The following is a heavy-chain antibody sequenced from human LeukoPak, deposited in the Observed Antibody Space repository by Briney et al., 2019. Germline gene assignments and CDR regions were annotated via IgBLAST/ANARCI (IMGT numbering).Heavy chain of an antibody. CDR2: IYHSGST. J-gene: IGHJ4*02. CDR1: GYSISSGYY. V-gene: IGHV4-38-2*01. Sequence: PSETLSLTCAVSGYSISSGYYWGWIRQPPGKGLEWIGSIYHSGSTYYNPSLKSRVTISVDTSKNQFSLKLSSVTAADTAVYYCARGGGDIVVVPEDYWGQGTLVTVSS. CDR3: ARGGGDIVVVPEDY. D-gene: IGHD2-2*01.